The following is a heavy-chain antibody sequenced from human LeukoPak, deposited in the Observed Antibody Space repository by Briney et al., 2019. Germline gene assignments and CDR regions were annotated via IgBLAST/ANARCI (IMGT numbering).Heavy chain of an antibody. Sequence: PGGSLRLSCAASGFTFSRYAMHWVRQAPGKGLEWVVIISYDGSNKYYADSVKGRFTISRDNSKNTLYLQMNSLRAEDTAVYYCAREDKGQIYFDYWGQGTLVTVSS. CDR1: GFTFSRYA. J-gene: IGHJ4*02. V-gene: IGHV3-30-3*01. CDR2: ISYDGSNK. D-gene: IGHD2-15*01. CDR3: AREDKGQIYFDY.